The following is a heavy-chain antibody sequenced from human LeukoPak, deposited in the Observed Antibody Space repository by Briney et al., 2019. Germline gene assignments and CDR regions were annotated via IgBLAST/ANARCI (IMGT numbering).Heavy chain of an antibody. CDR1: GFTFSSYA. J-gene: IGHJ1*01. Sequence: GGSLRLSCAASGFTFSSYAMSWVRQAPGKGLEWVSSISGSGGTTYYADSVKGRFTISRDNSKNTLYLQMNSPRAEDTAVYHCTTTMSLFQNWGQGTLVTVSS. V-gene: IGHV3-23*01. D-gene: IGHD4-17*01. CDR2: ISGSGGTT. CDR3: TTTMSLFQN.